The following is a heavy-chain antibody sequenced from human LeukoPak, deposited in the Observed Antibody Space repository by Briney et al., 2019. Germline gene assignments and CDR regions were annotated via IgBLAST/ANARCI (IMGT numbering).Heavy chain of an antibody. Sequence: PGGSLRLSCAASGFILSDYYMSWIRQAPGKGLEWVANIKTDGSLIYYVDSVKGRFTISRDNAKNPLYLQMNSLRVEDTAVYYCARDLNWETYWGQGTLVSVSS. D-gene: IGHD7-27*01. CDR2: IKTDGSLI. CDR3: ARDLNWETY. J-gene: IGHJ4*02. CDR1: GFILSDYY. V-gene: IGHV3-7*01.